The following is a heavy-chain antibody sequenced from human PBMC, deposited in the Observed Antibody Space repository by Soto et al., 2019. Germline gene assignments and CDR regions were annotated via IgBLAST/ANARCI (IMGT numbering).Heavy chain of an antibody. J-gene: IGHJ5*02. V-gene: IGHV1-69*02. CDR1: GGTFNSYT. CDR3: ARVEMATNSNWFDP. Sequence: QVQLVQSGAEVKKPGSSVKVSCKASGGTFNSYTISWVRQAPGQGLEWMGRIIPILGIANYAQKFQGRVTITADKSTSTAYMELSSLRSEDTAVYYCARVEMATNSNWFDPWGQGTLVTVSS. CDR2: IIPILGIA. D-gene: IGHD5-12*01.